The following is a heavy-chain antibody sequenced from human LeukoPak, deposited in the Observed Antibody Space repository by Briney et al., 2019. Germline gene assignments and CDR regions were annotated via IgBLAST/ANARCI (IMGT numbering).Heavy chain of an antibody. CDR3: ARLANHLSEVASDI. Sequence: GWSLTVSRAATGFTFSSYEMHWVRQAPAKGLEWVSYISNSGSTIYYVDSVKGRFTISRDNAKKSLYLQMNSLRAEDTAVYYCARLANHLSEVASDIWRQGTMVTVSS. V-gene: IGHV3-48*03. CDR1: GFTFSSYE. D-gene: IGHD1-14*01. J-gene: IGHJ3*02. CDR2: ISNSGSTI.